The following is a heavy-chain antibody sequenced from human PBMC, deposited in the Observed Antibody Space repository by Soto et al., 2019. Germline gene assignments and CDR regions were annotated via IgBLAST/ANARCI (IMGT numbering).Heavy chain of an antibody. D-gene: IGHD3-22*01. CDR2: ISTYSGNT. Sequence: SGKVCCNDTSYRFSSYGICWVRQAPVQGLQWMGWISTYSGNTNFAQDFRDRLTMTTDTSTNTAYMELRSLRSDDMAVYYCVRVNEGVYYDSSGYYDFWGHGTLVTVSP. J-gene: IGHJ4*01. V-gene: IGHV1-18*03. CDR3: VRVNEGVYYDSSGYYDF. CDR1: SYRFSSYG.